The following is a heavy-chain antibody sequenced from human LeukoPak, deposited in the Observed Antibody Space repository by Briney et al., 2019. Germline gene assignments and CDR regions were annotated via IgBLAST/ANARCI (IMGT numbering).Heavy chain of an antibody. V-gene: IGHV1-8*01. CDR2: MNPNSGNT. D-gene: IGHD5-18*01. CDR1: GYTFTSYD. CDR3: ARESPLYSYGPEYYYYYGMDV. J-gene: IGHJ6*02. Sequence: ASVKVSCKASGYTFTSYDINWVRQATGQGLEWMGWMNPNSGNTGYAQKFQGRVTMTRNTSISTAYMELSSLRSEDTAVYYCARESPLYSYGPEYYYYYGMDVWGQGTTVTVSS.